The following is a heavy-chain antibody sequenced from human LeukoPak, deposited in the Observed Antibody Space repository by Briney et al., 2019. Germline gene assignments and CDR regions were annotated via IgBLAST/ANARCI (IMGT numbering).Heavy chain of an antibody. J-gene: IGHJ4*02. CDR2: ISGSGGST. CDR1: GFTFSSYA. D-gene: IGHD5-18*01. V-gene: IGHV3-23*01. Sequence: GGSLRLSCAASGFTFSSYAMSWVRQTPGKGLEWVSVISGSGGSTYYADSVNGRFTISRDNAKNSLYLQMNSLRAEDTAVYYCARKRGYTYGYDSWGQGTLVTVSS. CDR3: ARKRGYTYGYDS.